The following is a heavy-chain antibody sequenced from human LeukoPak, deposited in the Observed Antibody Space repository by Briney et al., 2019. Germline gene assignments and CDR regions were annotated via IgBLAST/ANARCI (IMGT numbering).Heavy chain of an antibody. V-gene: IGHV4-59*01. Sequence: SGTLSLTCTASGGSISSYYWSWIRQPPGKGLXXXGYTVYTGSTNYNPSLKSRVTISVDTSKNQFSLKLSSVTAADTAVYYCARGGYSSSWYNFEYWGQGTLVTVSS. CDR3: ARGGYSSSWYNFEY. D-gene: IGHD6-13*01. CDR2: TVYTGST. J-gene: IGHJ4*02. CDR1: GGSISSYY.